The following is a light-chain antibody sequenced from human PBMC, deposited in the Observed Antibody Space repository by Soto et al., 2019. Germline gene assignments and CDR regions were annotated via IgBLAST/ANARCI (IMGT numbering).Light chain of an antibody. V-gene: IGKV3-11*01. Sequence: EIVLTQSPATLSLSPGERATLSCRASQSIRSYLAWYQQKPGQAPSLLIYDASNRATGIPARFSGSGSGTDFTLTISSLEPEDFAVYYCQQRYNWPPLTFGGGTKVEIK. J-gene: IGKJ4*01. CDR2: DAS. CDR3: QQRYNWPPLT. CDR1: QSIRSY.